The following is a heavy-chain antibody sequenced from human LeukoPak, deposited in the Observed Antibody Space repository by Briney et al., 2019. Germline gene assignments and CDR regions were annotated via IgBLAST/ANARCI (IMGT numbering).Heavy chain of an antibody. CDR3: AGISDILTGYYRDYYYGMDV. CDR1: GYTFTGYY. D-gene: IGHD3-9*01. CDR2: INPNSGGT. J-gene: IGHJ6*02. V-gene: IGHV1-2*02. Sequence: GASVKVSCKASGYTFTGYYVHWVRQAPGQGLEWMGWINPNSGGTNYAQKFQGRVTMTRDTSISTAYMELSRLRSDDTAVYYCAGISDILTGYYRDYYYGMDVWGQGTTVTVSS.